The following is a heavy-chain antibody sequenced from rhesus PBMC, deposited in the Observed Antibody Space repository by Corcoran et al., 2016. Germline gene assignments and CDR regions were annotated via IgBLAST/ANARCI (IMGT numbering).Heavy chain of an antibody. D-gene: IGHD2-15*01. J-gene: IGHJ6*01. CDR3: AKDGVLSIGDS. CDR2: FDSSDSET. Sequence: EVKLVQSGAEVKRSGESLKISCKTSAYRFSRYWINGWRQMPGTGLGWMGAFDSSDSETSDNPSCPGKVTIAAVNTIRTAYLQWSRLKASDTATYDCAKDGVLSIGDSWGQGVVVTVSS. CDR1: AYRFSRYW. V-gene: IGHV5-20*01.